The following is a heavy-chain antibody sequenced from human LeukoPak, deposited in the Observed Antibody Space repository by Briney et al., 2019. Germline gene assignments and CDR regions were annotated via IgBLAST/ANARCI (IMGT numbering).Heavy chain of an antibody. CDR3: ATVGFWVGATDRGYYYYGMDV. D-gene: IGHD1-26*01. CDR2: ISAYNGNT. CDR1: GYTFTSYG. J-gene: IGHJ6*02. V-gene: IGHV1-18*01. Sequence: ASVNVSCKASGYTFTSYGISWVRQAPGQGLEWMGWISAYNGNTNYAQKLQGRVTMTTDTSTSTAYMELRSLRSDDTAVYYCATVGFWVGATDRGYYYYGMDVWGQGTTVTVSS.